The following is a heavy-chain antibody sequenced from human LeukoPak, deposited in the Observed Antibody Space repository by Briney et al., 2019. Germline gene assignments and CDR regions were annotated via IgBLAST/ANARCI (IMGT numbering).Heavy chain of an antibody. J-gene: IGHJ5*02. CDR1: GFTFSSHD. Sequence: GGSLRLSCAASGFTFSSHDMHWVRQAPGKGLEWVAIISYDGGKKDYADSVKGRFTISRDNSKNTLNLQMSSLRPEDTAVYYCARSVAGITWFDPWGQGTLVTVSS. CDR2: ISYDGGKK. CDR3: ARSVAGITWFDP. V-gene: IGHV3-30*03. D-gene: IGHD6-19*01.